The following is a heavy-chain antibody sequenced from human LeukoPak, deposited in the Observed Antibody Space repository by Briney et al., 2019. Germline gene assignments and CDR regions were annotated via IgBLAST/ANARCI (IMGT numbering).Heavy chain of an antibody. CDR1: GFTFSSYG. CDR3: AKDQLNRFCSGGSCSITHDY. D-gene: IGHD2-15*01. CDR2: ITGSTYSS. V-gene: IGHV3-23*01. Sequence: GGSLRLSCAASGFTFSSYGMTWVRQAPGKGLEWISGITGSTYSSYYADSVRGRFTISRDNSKNTLYLQMNSLRADDTAVYYCAKDQLNRFCSGGSCSITHDYWGQGTLVTVSS. J-gene: IGHJ4*02.